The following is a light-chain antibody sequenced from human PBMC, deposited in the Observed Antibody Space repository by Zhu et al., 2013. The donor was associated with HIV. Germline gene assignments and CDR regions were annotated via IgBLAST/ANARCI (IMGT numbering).Light chain of an antibody. CDR1: QGISSY. CDR3: QHFNSNPRT. V-gene: IGKV1-9*01. Sequence: IQMTQSPSSLSASVGDRVTITCRASQGISSYLAWYQQKPGKAPELLIYGASTLQSGVPSRFRGSGSGTEFTLTISSLQPEDFATYYCQHFNSNPRTFGQGTKLEI. J-gene: IGKJ2*01. CDR2: GAS.